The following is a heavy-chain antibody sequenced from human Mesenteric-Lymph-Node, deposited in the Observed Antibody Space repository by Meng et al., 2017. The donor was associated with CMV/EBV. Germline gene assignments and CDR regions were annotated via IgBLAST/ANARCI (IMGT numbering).Heavy chain of an antibody. CDR3: ARGELGKGSF. CDR1: GFTVSSNY. J-gene: IGHJ4*02. Sequence: LSLTCAASGFTVSSNYMTWVRQAPGKGLEWVSVIYNGDRTNYADSVKGRFTISRDNSKNTLYLQMNSLTTEDTATYYCARGELGKGSFWGQGTLVTVSS. CDR2: IYNGDRT. D-gene: IGHD7-27*01. V-gene: IGHV3-66*02.